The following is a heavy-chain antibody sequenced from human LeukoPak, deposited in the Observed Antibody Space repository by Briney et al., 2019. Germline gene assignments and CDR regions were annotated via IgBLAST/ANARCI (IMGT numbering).Heavy chain of an antibody. J-gene: IGHJ4*02. CDR1: GYTFSNFW. CDR3: ARQLEGYCSGGRCYSGHY. Sequence: GESLKISCKGSGYTFSNFWIGWVRQMPGKGLEWMGIIYPGDSDTKYSPSFRGQVTISADKSISTAYLQWSSLKASDTAMYYCARQLEGYCSGGRCYSGHYWGQGTLVTVSS. D-gene: IGHD2-15*01. CDR2: IYPGDSDT. V-gene: IGHV5-51*01.